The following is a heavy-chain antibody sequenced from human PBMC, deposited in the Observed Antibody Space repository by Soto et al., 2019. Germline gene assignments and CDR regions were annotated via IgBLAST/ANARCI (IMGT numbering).Heavy chain of an antibody. D-gene: IGHD3-22*01. J-gene: IGHJ5*02. CDR3: ARDLDSSGLSPDWFDP. CDR2: IYTGGSI. Sequence: PSETLSLTCTVSGGSLSNYYWSWIRQPTGKGLEWIGRIYTGGSINYNPSLKSRVTMSVDTSKRQFSLKLTSVTAADTAVYYCARDLDSSGLSPDWFDPWGQGTLVTVSS. CDR1: GGSLSNYY. V-gene: IGHV4-4*07.